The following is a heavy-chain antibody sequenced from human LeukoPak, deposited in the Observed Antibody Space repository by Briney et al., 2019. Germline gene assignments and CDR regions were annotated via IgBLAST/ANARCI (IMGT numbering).Heavy chain of an antibody. Sequence: RGESLKISCKASGFNFANSWIGWVRQMPGKGPEWMGIIDPGDSHTIYRPSFQGQVTFSADKSISTAYLQCNSLKASDTAMYYCARRVFSDAFDIWGQGTMVTVSS. V-gene: IGHV5-51*01. D-gene: IGHD2-8*01. CDR2: IDPGDSHT. CDR3: ARRVFSDAFDI. J-gene: IGHJ3*02. CDR1: GFNFANSW.